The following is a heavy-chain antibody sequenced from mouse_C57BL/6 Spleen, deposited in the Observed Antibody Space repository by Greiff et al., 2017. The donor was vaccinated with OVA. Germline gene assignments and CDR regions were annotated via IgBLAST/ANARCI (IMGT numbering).Heavy chain of an antibody. Sequence: QVQLQQSGPGLVQPSQSLSITCTVSGFSLTSYGVHWVRQSPGKGLEWLGVIWRGGSTDYNAGFMSSLCITKDNSKSQVFFTMHILQADDTAIYYCAKNYDYLYWYFDVWGTGTTVTVSS. D-gene: IGHD2-4*01. V-gene: IGHV2-5*01. CDR1: GFSLTSYG. CDR3: AKNYDYLYWYFDV. J-gene: IGHJ1*03. CDR2: IWRGGST.